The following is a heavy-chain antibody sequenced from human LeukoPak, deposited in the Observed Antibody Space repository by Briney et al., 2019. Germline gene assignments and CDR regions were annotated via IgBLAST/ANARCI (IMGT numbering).Heavy chain of an antibody. D-gene: IGHD2-2*01. Sequence: GGSLRLSCAASGFTFSSYNMNWVRQAPGKGLEWVSNISPSSTRIDNAASVRGRFTISRDNAKNSLYLQMNSLRAEDTAVYYCARVVCSSTSCQYGGAFDIWGQGTMVTVSS. V-gene: IGHV3-48*04. CDR2: ISPSSTRI. CDR3: ARVVCSSTSCQYGGAFDI. CDR1: GFTFSSYN. J-gene: IGHJ3*02.